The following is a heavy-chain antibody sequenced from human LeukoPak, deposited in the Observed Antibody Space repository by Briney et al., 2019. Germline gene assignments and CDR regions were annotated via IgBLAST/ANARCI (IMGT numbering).Heavy chain of an antibody. CDR2: ISGDGTTT. V-gene: IGHV3-74*01. Sequence: PGGSLILSCAVSGFTFSNDWMHWVRQAPGKGLLWVSRISGDGTTTNYADSVKGRFTISRDNAKNTLYLQMDSLRAEDTAVYYCAGTWSFDYWGQATLVTVSS. CDR3: AGTWSFDY. CDR1: GFTFSNDW. J-gene: IGHJ4*02. D-gene: IGHD2-15*01.